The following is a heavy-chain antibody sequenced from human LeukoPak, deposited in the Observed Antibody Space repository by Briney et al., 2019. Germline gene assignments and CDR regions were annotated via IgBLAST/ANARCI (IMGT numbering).Heavy chain of an antibody. CDR3: ATGIAAASWFDP. J-gene: IGHJ5*02. CDR2: IYHCGST. V-gene: IGHV4-38-2*02. D-gene: IGHD6-13*01. CDR1: GYSISSGYY. Sequence: SETLSLTCTVSGYSISSGYYWGWIRQPPGKGLEWIGSIYHCGSTYYNPSLKSRVTISVDTSKNQFSLKLSSVTAADTAVYYCATGIAAASWFDPWGQGTLVTVSS.